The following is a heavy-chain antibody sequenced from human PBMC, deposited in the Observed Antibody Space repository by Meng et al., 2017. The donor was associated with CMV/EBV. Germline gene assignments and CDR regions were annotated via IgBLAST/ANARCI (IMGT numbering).Heavy chain of an antibody. Sequence: VQLQQWAAGLLKSSELLSLTCAVYGGSFSGYYWSWIRQPPGKGLEWIGEINHSGSTNYNPSLKSRVTISVDTSKNQFSLKLSSVTAADTAVYYCARGGNWFDPWGQGTLVTVSS. CDR3: ARGGNWFDP. V-gene: IGHV4-34*01. CDR1: GGSFSGYY. CDR2: INHSGST. J-gene: IGHJ5*02.